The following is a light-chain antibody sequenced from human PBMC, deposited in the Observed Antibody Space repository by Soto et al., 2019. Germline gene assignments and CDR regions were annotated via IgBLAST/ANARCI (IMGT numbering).Light chain of an antibody. V-gene: IGKV1-39*01. CDR3: QQSYSTPLT. CDR2: AAS. J-gene: IGKJ1*01. Sequence: DIQMTQSPSYLSASVGDRVNITCRASQSISSYLNWYQQKPGKAPKLLIYAASSLQSGVPSRFSGSGSGTDFTLTISSLQPEDFATYYCQQSYSTPLTFVQGTKVEIK. CDR1: QSISSY.